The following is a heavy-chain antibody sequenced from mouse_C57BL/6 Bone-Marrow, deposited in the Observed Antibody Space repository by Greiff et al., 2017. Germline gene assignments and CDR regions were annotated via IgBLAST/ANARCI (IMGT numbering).Heavy chain of an antibody. CDR2: ISYDGSN. Sequence: VQLKESGPGLVKPSQSLSLTCSVTGYSITSGYYWNWIRQFPGNKLEWMGYISYDGSNNYNPSLKNRISITRDTSKNQFFLKLNSVTTEDTATYYCARLPHFAYWGQGTLVTVSA. V-gene: IGHV3-6*01. CDR3: ARLPHFAY. CDR1: GYSITSGYY. J-gene: IGHJ3*01.